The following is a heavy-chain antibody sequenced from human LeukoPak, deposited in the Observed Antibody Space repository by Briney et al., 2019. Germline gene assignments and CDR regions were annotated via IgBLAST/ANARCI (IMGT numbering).Heavy chain of an antibody. CDR2: IKQDGSDI. D-gene: IGHD5-24*01. CDR1: GFTFSNYG. J-gene: IGHJ3*01. Sequence: PGGSLRLSCAASGFTFSNYGMGWVRQAPGKGLEWVANIKQDGSDIYYEDSVKGRFTISRDNSKHSLYLQMGSLRAEDLAVYYCAREAEMASGFYDFDVCGQGPMVTVSS. V-gene: IGHV3-7*01. CDR3: AREAEMASGFYDFDV.